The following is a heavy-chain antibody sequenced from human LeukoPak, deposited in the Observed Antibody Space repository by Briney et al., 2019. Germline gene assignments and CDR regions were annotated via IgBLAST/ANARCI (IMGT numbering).Heavy chain of an antibody. V-gene: IGHV3-23*01. D-gene: IGHD2-21*02. CDR2: ISDGGGST. CDR1: GFTFSSYA. CDR3: AKGYGDIWYWFDY. Sequence: GGSLRLSCAASGFTFSSYAMRWVRQAPGKGLEWVSAISDGGGSTYYADSVKGRFTISRDNSKNTLYLQMDSLRTEDTALYYCAKGYGDIWYWFDYWGQGTQVTVSS. J-gene: IGHJ4*02.